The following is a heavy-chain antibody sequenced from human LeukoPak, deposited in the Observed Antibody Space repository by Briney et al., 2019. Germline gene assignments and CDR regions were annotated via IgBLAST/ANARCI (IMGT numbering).Heavy chain of an antibody. CDR3: AKATQKGDAHIVGATVDY. CDR2: ISSSSSGSTTI. J-gene: IGHJ4*02. V-gene: IGHV3-11*01. Sequence: GGSLRLSCATSGFSFTDYYMSWIRQAPEKGLEWVSYISSSSSGSTTIYYPDSVKGRFTVSWDNGKNALYLQMNSLRAEDTAVYYCAKATQKGDAHIVGATVDYWGQGTLVTVSS. CDR1: GFSFTDYY. D-gene: IGHD1-26*01.